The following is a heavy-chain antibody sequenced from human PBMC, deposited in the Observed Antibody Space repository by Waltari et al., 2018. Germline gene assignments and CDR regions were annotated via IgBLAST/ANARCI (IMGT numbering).Heavy chain of an antibody. CDR1: GFTFSDYY. D-gene: IGHD2-8*01. Sequence: QVQLVQSGPDVKKPGASVKVSCTTSGFTFSDYYIHWVRQAPGQRLEWMGWIGLKNGVTDYAQKFQGRLTLTRDTSISTASMELSGLRSDDTALYYCARDSAGVPDIDYWGQGTLVTVSS. CDR3: ARDSAGVPDIDY. J-gene: IGHJ4*02. CDR2: IGLKNGVT. V-gene: IGHV1-2*02.